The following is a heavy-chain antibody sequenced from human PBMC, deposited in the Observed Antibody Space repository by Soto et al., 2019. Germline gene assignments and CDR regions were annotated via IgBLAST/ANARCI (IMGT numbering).Heavy chain of an antibody. J-gene: IGHJ4*02. CDR1: GFTFNNYA. V-gene: IGHV3-30-3*01. D-gene: IGHD1-26*01. CDR2: ISYDGSEK. Sequence: QVQLVESGGGVVQPGRSLRLSCAASGFTFNNYALHWVRQSPGKGLEWVALISYDGSEKKYADSVKGRFTISRDNSNNTLFLELSGLRTEDTAVYYCARHTAEGIFTNRGALGYWGQGTLITVSS. CDR3: ARHTAEGIFTNRGALGY.